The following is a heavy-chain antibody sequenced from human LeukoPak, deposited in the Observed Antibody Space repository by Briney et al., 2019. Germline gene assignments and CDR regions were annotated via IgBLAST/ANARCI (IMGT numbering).Heavy chain of an antibody. CDR3: ARGLGVQYYYDSQSDAFDI. Sequence: PSETLSLTCSVSGGSIRSSDDYWGFVRQTPGKGLEWMGSIYYTGSSHYNPSLKSRVTISVDTSKNQFSLKLNSVTAADTAVYYCARGLGVQYYYDSQSDAFDIWGQGTMVTVSS. CDR2: IYYTGSS. J-gene: IGHJ3*02. CDR1: GGSIRSSDDY. V-gene: IGHV4-39*07. D-gene: IGHD3-22*01.